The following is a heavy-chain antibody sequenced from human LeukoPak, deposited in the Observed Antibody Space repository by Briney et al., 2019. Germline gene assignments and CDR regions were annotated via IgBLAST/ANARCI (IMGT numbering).Heavy chain of an antibody. CDR1: GFTFSSHN. Sequence: PGGSLRLSCAASGFTFSSHNRSWVRQAPGKGLEWVSYISSSGRTTYYADSVKGRFTISRDNVKDSLYLQMNSLKAEDTAVYYCSRLSAYYNMDVWGKGSTVTVSS. CDR2: ISSSGRTT. CDR3: SRLSAYYNMDV. V-gene: IGHV3-11*01. J-gene: IGHJ6*03.